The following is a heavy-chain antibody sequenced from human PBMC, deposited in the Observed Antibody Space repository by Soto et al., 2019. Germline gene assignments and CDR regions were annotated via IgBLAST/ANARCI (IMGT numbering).Heavy chain of an antibody. D-gene: IGHD6-6*01. CDR3: ARDGLYSSSIFSYYGMDV. Sequence: EVQLVESGGGLVQPGGSLRLSCAASGFTFSSYWMSWVRQAPGKGLEWVANIKQDGSEKYYVDSVKGRFTISRDNAKNSLYLQMNSLRAEDTAVYYCARDGLYSSSIFSYYGMDVWGQGTTVTVSS. J-gene: IGHJ6*02. CDR1: GFTFSSYW. CDR2: IKQDGSEK. V-gene: IGHV3-7*01.